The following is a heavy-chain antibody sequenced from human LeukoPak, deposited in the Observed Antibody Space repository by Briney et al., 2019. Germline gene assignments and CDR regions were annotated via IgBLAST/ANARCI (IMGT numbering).Heavy chain of an antibody. J-gene: IGHJ6*03. D-gene: IGHD3-10*01. Sequence: SETLSLTCTVSGGSIGSSSYYWGWIRQPPGKGLEWIGSMSYSGSTYYNPSLRSRVTIAVDTSKTQFSLKLSSVTAADTAVYYCARFYTTSQYGSGYMDVWGKGTTVTASS. CDR2: MSYSGST. CDR3: ARFYTTSQYGSGYMDV. V-gene: IGHV4-39*01. CDR1: GGSIGSSSYY.